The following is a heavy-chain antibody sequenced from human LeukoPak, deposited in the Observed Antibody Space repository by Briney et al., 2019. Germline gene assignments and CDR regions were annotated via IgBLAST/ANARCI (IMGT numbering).Heavy chain of an antibody. CDR1: GFTFNNYA. V-gene: IGHV3-23*01. J-gene: IGHJ4*02. D-gene: IGHD6-13*01. Sequence: GGSLRLSCAAAGFTFNNYAMSWVRQAPGKGLEWVSALSGGGDTAHYADSVKGRFTISRDNSKNTLYLQMNSPRAEDTAVYYCAKGGAVDGTLKFDYWGQGTLVIVSS. CDR3: AKGGAVDGTLKFDY. CDR2: LSGGGDTA.